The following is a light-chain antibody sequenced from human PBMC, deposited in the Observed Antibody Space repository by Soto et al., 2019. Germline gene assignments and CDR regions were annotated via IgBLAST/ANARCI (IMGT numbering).Light chain of an antibody. V-gene: IGKV3-20*01. Sequence: IVLTQSTSTLSLSPGERATLSCRASQSVSNNYLAWYQQKPGQAPRLLIYGASSRATGIPDRFSGSGSGTDFTLTISRLEPDDFPVYYCHPSGSSWPFGQGTKVDIK. CDR2: GAS. CDR3: HPSGSSWP. CDR1: QSVSNNY. J-gene: IGKJ1*01.